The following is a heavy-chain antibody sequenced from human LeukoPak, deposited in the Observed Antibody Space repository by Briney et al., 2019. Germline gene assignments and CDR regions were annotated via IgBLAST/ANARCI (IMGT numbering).Heavy chain of an antibody. D-gene: IGHD6-6*01. CDR1: GGSISSSSYY. CDR2: IYYSGST. Sequence: PSETLSLTCTVSGGSISSSSYYGGWIRQPPGKGLEWIGSIYYSGSTYYNPSLKSRVTISVDTSKNQFSLKLSSVTAADTAVYYCAREYSSSSDYWGQGTLVTVSS. J-gene: IGHJ4*02. V-gene: IGHV4-39*02. CDR3: AREYSSSSDY.